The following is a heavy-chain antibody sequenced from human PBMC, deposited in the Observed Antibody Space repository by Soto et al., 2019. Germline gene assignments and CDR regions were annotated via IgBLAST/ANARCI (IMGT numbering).Heavy chain of an antibody. J-gene: IGHJ3*02. CDR3: ARQSVVAALRKLNAFDI. D-gene: IGHD2-15*01. CDR1: GYTFTSYH. V-gene: IGHV1-46*01. Sequence: ASVKVSCKASGYTFTSYHMHWVRQAPGQGLEWMGIINPSGGSTSYAQKFQGRVTMTRDTSTSTVYMELSSLRSEDTAVYYCARQSVVAALRKLNAFDIWGQGTMVTVSS. CDR2: INPSGGST.